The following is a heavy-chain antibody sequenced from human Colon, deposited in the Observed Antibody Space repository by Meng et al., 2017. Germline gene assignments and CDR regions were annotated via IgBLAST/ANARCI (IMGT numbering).Heavy chain of an antibody. CDR2: VYYTGNT. D-gene: IGHD2-21*02. Sequence: HVHVQESGPALVRPSETLSPTCPVSGGSVSSGDYYWSWIRQPPGKGLEWLGYVYYTGNTNYNPSLKNRVTISLDTSNNQFSLKLTSMTAADAAIYYCARVNGDFDEAWFDPWGQGTLVTVSS. J-gene: IGHJ5*02. CDR3: ARVNGDFDEAWFDP. V-gene: IGHV4-61*08. CDR1: GGSVSSGDYY.